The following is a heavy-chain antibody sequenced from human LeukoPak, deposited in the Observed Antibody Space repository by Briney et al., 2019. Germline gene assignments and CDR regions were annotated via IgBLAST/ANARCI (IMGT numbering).Heavy chain of an antibody. V-gene: IGHV4-34*01. CDR1: GGSFSGYY. CDR3: AKEKMYGLGLGPFQH. J-gene: IGHJ1*01. D-gene: IGHD4-17*01. CDR2: INHSGST. Sequence: SETLSLTCAVYGGSFSGYYWSWIRQPPGKGLEWIGEINHSGSTNYNPSLKSRVTISVDTSKNQFSLKLSSVTAAGTAVYYCAKEKMYGLGLGPFQHWGQGTLVTVSS.